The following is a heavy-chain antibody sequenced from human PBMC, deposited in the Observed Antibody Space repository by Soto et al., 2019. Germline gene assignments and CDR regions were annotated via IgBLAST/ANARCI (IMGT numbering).Heavy chain of an antibody. CDR2: IYYSGST. CDR3: ARRYVWGSYRLVRFDY. Sequence: PSETLSLTCTVSGGSISSSSYYWGWIRQPPGKGLEWIGSIYYSGSTYYNPSLKSRVTISVDTSKNQFSLKLSSVTAADTAVYYCARRYVWGSYRLVRFDYWGQGTLVTVSS. D-gene: IGHD3-16*02. J-gene: IGHJ4*02. CDR1: GGSISSSSYY. V-gene: IGHV4-39*01.